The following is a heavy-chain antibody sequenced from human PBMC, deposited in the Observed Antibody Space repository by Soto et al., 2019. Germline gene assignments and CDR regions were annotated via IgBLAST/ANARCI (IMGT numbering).Heavy chain of an antibody. V-gene: IGHV1-3*01. CDR1: GYTFTSYA. Sequence: QVQLVQSGAEVKKPGASVKVPCKASGYTFTSYAMHWVRQAPGQRLEWMGWINAGNGNTKYSQKFQGRVTITRDTSASTAYMELSGLRSEDTAVYYCARVRGNYWTPFNWFAPWGQGTLVTVSS. CDR3: ARVRGNYWTPFNWFAP. J-gene: IGHJ5*02. D-gene: IGHD1-7*01. CDR2: INAGNGNT.